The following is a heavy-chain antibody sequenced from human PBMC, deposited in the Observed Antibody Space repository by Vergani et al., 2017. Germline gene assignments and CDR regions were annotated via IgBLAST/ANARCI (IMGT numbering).Heavy chain of an antibody. Sequence: QVQLVQSGAEVKKPGASVKVSCKASGYTFTSYGISWVRQAPGKGLEWMGGFDPEDGETIYAQKFQGRVTMTEYTSTDTAYMELSSLRSEDTAVYYCATNPTVTTLAPDAFDIWGQGTMVTVSS. CDR3: ATNPTVTTLAPDAFDI. CDR1: GYTFTSYG. D-gene: IGHD4-17*01. J-gene: IGHJ3*02. V-gene: IGHV1-24*01. CDR2: FDPEDGET.